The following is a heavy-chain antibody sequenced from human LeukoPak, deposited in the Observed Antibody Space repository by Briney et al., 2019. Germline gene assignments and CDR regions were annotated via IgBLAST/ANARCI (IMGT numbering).Heavy chain of an antibody. CDR3: ARSAYFQEYLQY. J-gene: IGHJ1*01. V-gene: IGHV6-1*01. CDR2: TYYRSEWKS. D-gene: IGHD2-21*01. CDR1: GDSDSSTTAT. Sequence: KRSQTLSLTCAVSGDSDSSTTATWNWIRQSPSRGLEWLGRTYYRSEWKSDYAVSMKSRIIISPDTSKNQFSLHLNSVTADDTAMYYCARSAYFQEYLQYWGQGTPVTASP.